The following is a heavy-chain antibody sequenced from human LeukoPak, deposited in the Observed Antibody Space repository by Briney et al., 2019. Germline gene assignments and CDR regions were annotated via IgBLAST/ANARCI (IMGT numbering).Heavy chain of an antibody. J-gene: IGHJ6*03. CDR3: ARRLGRKFGERFYYYHYMDV. V-gene: IGHV3-7*01. CDR2: IKQDGSEK. CDR1: AFTFSSFW. Sequence: GGSLRLSCAASAFTFSSFWMSWVRQAPGKGLEWVANIKQDGSEKYYVDSVKGRFTISRDNAKNSLYLQMNSLRAEDTAVYYCARRLGRKFGERFYYYHYMDVWGKGTTVTISS. D-gene: IGHD3-10*01.